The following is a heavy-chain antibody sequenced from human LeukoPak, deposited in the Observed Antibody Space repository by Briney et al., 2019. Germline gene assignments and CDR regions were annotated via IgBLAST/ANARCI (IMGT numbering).Heavy chain of an antibody. J-gene: IGHJ4*02. CDR1: GYTFTSYG. CDR3: ARGPGIAVAGVFDY. CDR2: ISGHNGHT. D-gene: IGHD6-19*01. Sequence: ASVKVSCKASGYTFTSYGINWVRQAPGQGLEWMGWISGHNGHTNYVQKMQGRVTMTTDTSTNTAYMELRNLTSDDTAVYYCARGPGIAVAGVFDYWGQGSLVTVST. V-gene: IGHV1-18*04.